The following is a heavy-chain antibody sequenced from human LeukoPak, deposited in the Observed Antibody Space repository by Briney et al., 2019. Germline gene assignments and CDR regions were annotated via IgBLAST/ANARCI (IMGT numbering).Heavy chain of an antibody. J-gene: IGHJ5*02. CDR3: ARHRYSSSWNANWFDP. CDR2: IYPGDSDT. D-gene: IGHD6-13*01. CDR1: GYSFTNYW. Sequence: GESLKISCKASGYSFTNYWIGWVRRLPGKGLEWMGIIYPGDSDTSYNPSFQGQVTISADKSISTASLQWSNLKASDTAMYYCARHRYSSSWNANWFDPWGQGTLVSVSS. V-gene: IGHV5-51*01.